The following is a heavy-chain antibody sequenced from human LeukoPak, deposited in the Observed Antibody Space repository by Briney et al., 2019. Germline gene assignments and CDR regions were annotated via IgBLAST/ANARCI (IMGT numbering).Heavy chain of an antibody. Sequence: GGSLRLSCAASGFTFSTYAMHWVRQAPGKGLEWVAVMSFDGGNKYYADSVKGRFTISRDNSKTTLYLQMNSLRVEDTAVYHCARGMLTSGYYGGYFDYWGQGTLVTVSS. J-gene: IGHJ4*02. D-gene: IGHD3-22*01. CDR2: MSFDGGNK. V-gene: IGHV3-30-3*01. CDR3: ARGMLTSGYYGGYFDY. CDR1: GFTFSTYA.